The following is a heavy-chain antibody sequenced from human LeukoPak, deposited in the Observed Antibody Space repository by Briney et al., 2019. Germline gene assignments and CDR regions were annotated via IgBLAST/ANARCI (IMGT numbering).Heavy chain of an antibody. CDR2: IYYSGST. Sequence: SETLSPTCTVSGGSISSYYWSWIRQPPGKGLEWIGYIYYSGSTNYNPSLKSRVTISVDTSKNQFSLKLSSVTAADTAVYYCASTYYFDDSGYSRFDYWGQGTLVTVSS. J-gene: IGHJ4*02. CDR3: ASTYYFDDSGYSRFDY. D-gene: IGHD3-22*01. V-gene: IGHV4-59*08. CDR1: GGSISSYY.